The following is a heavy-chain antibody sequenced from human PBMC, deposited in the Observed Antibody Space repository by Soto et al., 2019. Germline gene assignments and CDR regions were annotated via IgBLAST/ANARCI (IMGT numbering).Heavy chain of an antibody. CDR1: GYTFTYYA. J-gene: IGHJ3*02. Sequence: ASVKVSCKASGYTFTYYAIYWVRQAPGQRLEWMGWISTGNGNTKYSQKFQGRVTINRDTSASTVYLELSSLRSYDTAVYYCARENIVSRVGASDIWGQGTVVTVSS. D-gene: IGHD5-12*01. V-gene: IGHV1-3*04. CDR2: ISTGNGNT. CDR3: ARENIVSRVGASDI.